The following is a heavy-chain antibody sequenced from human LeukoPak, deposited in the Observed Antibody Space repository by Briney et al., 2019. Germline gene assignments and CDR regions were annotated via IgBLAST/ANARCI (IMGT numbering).Heavy chain of an antibody. D-gene: IGHD6-13*01. CDR1: GFTFSSYS. J-gene: IGHJ4*02. V-gene: IGHV3-21*01. CDR3: AKTRGYSSSWEFDY. Sequence: WGSLRLSCAASGFTFSSYSMNWVRQAPGKGLEWVSSISSSSTYIYYADSVKGRFTVSRDNAKNSLYLQMNSLRAEDTAVYYCAKTRGYSSSWEFDYWGQGTLVTVSS. CDR2: ISSSSTYI.